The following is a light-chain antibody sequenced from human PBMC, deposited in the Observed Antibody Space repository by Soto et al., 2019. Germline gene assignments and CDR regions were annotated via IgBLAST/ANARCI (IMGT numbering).Light chain of an antibody. CDR2: GAS. CDR3: QQYGRT. Sequence: DIVLTQSPGTLSLSPGERATLSCRASQSVNSNYLDWYQQKPGQAPRLLIFGASTRATGISDRFRGSGSGTDFTLTITRLEPEDFAVYYCQQYGRTFGQANKFEIK. CDR1: QSVNSNY. V-gene: IGKV3-20*01. J-gene: IGKJ2*01.